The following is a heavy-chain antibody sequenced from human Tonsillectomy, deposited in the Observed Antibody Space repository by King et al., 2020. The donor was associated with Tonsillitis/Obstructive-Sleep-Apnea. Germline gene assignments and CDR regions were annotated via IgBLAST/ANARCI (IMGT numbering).Heavy chain of an antibody. J-gene: IGHJ4*02. V-gene: IGHV1-18*01. CDR1: GDTFTSYD. CDR3: ARGEVLDY. CDR2: ISAYNGIT. Sequence: QLVQSGVEVKKPGASVKVYCRASGDTFTSYDITWVRQAPGQGLEWMGWISAYNGITDYAQKLQGRVTMTTDTSTSTAYMELRSLRSDDTAVYYCARGEVLDYWGQGTLVTVSS. D-gene: IGHD3-16*01.